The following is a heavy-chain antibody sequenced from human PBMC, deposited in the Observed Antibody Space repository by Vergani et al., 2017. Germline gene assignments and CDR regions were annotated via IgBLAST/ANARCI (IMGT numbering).Heavy chain of an antibody. Sequence: QLQLQESGPGLVKPSETLSLTCTVSGGSISSSSYYWGWIRQPPGKGLEWIGSIYYSGSTYYNPSLKSRVTISVDTSKNQFSLKLSSVTAADTAVYYCARLRLWCSSTSFYHDAFDIWGQGTMVTVSS. CDR1: GGSISSSSYY. J-gene: IGHJ3*02. CDR3: ARLRLWCSSTSFYHDAFDI. V-gene: IGHV4-39*01. CDR2: IYYSGST. D-gene: IGHD2-2*01.